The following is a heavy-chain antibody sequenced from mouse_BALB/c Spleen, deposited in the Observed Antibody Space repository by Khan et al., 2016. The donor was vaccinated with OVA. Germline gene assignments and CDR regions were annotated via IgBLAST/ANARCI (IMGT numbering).Heavy chain of an antibody. CDR1: GYTFSDYW. V-gene: IGHV1-9*01. J-gene: IGHJ2*01. Sequence: QMQLEESGAELMKPGASVKISCKATGYTFSDYWLEWVKQRPGHGLEWIGEILPGSGSRNYNEKFKGKATFNADISSKTTYMQISSLPSEDSALYYCARVNYGSRDYFDYWGQGTTLTVSS. CDR2: ILPGSGSR. CDR3: ARVNYGSRDYFDY. D-gene: IGHD1-1*01.